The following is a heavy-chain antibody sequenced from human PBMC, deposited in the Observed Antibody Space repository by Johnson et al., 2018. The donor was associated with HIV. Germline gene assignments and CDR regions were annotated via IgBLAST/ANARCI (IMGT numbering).Heavy chain of an antibody. CDR3: ARIPGSGWDHDAFDI. V-gene: IGHV3-33*08. D-gene: IGHD6-19*01. CDR1: GFTFSSYG. Sequence: QVQLVESGGGVVQPGRSLRLSCAASGFTFSSYGMHWVRQAPGKGLEWVAFIRYDGSNKYYADSVKGRFTISRDNSKNTLYLQMNSLRAEDTAVYYCARIPGSGWDHDAFDIWGQGTMVTVSS. J-gene: IGHJ3*02. CDR2: IRYDGSNK.